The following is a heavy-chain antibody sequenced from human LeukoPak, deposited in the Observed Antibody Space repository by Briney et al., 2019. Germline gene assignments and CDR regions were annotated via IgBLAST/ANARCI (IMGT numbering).Heavy chain of an antibody. Sequence: SETLSLTCAVSDVSIFRSNWWSWVRQPPGKGLEWIGQISPSGSTNYSPSLKSRVTISVDKSKTQFSLKLTCVTAADTAVYYCAKAGNSGYSYEESVPFDYWGQGTLVTVSS. CDR2: ISPSGST. D-gene: IGHD5-18*01. CDR3: AKAGNSGYSYEESVPFDY. J-gene: IGHJ4*02. V-gene: IGHV4-4*02. CDR1: DVSIFRSNW.